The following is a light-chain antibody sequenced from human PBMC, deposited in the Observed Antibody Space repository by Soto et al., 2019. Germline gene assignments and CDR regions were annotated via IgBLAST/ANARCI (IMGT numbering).Light chain of an antibody. CDR1: QSVSYY. Sequence: EIVLTQSPGTLSLSPGERATLSCRASQSVSYYLAWYQQKPGQAPRLLIYGASSRATGIPDRFSGSGSGTDFTLTISRLEPEDFAVYYCQQYGSSPRTFGQGTRREIK. V-gene: IGKV3-20*01. CDR2: GAS. J-gene: IGKJ5*01. CDR3: QQYGSSPRT.